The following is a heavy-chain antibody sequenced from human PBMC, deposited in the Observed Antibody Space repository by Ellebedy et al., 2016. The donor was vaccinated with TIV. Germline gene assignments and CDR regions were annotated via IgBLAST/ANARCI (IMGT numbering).Heavy chain of an antibody. CDR2: TYYRSKWYN. CDR3: ARADCSGGSCYYYYGMDV. CDR1: GDSVSSNSAA. J-gene: IGHJ6*02. D-gene: IGHD2-15*01. V-gene: IGHV6-1*01. Sequence: LRLSCAISGDSVSSNSAAWNWIRQSPSRGLEWLGRTYYRSKWYNDYAVSVKSRITINPDTSKNQFSLQLNSVTPEDTAVYYCARADCSGGSCYYYYGMDVWGQGTTVTVSS.